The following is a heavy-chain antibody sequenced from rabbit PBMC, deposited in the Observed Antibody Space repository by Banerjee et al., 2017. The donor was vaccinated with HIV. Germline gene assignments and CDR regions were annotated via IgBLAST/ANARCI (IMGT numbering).Heavy chain of an antibody. Sequence: QEQLVESGGGLVTLGESLKLSCKASGIDFSSYGISWVRQAPGKGLEWIGCINSSSRNVVYASWATGRFTISKTSSTTVTLQMTSLTAADTATYFCARDGYGGYGLYLWGPGTLVTVS. V-gene: IGHV1S45*01. CDR3: ARDGYGGYGLYL. J-gene: IGHJ4*01. CDR2: INSSSRNV. CDR1: GIDFSSYG. D-gene: IGHD6-1*01.